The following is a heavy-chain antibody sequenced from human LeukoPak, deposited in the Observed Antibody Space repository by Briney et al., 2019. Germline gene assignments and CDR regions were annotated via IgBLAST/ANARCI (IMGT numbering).Heavy chain of an antibody. CDR2: IYHSGTT. CDR3: ARDGVFHDIDGCSFDY. D-gene: IGHD2-8*01. J-gene: IGHJ4*02. V-gene: IGHV4-38-2*02. Sequence: SETLSLTCAVSNYSFTSGYFCCWIRHPPGKLLEWTSSIYHSGTTYYTPSLRNRVTLFVDTSKNQLSLKLTSLTAADTAVYYCARDGVFHDIDGCSFDYWGQGTLVTVSS. CDR1: NYSFTSGYF.